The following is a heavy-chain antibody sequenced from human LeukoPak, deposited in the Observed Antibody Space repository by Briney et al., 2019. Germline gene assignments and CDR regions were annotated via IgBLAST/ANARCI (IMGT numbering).Heavy chain of an antibody. V-gene: IGHV1-18*01. D-gene: IGHD2-2*02. CDR3: ARRGYCSSTSCYNLDY. CDR1: GYTFTSYG. CDR2: ISAYNGNT. Sequence: ASVKVSCKASGYTFTSYGISWVRQAPGQGLEWMGWISAYNGNTNYAQKLQGRVTMTTDTSTSTAYMELRSLRSDDTAVYYCARRGYCSSTSCYNLDYWGQGTLVTVSS. J-gene: IGHJ4*02.